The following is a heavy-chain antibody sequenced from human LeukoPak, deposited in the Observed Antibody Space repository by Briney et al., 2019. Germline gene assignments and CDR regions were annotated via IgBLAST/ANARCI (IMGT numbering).Heavy chain of an antibody. CDR3: ARSPRGWDPDY. CDR1: GYTFTSYG. V-gene: IGHV1-8*02. D-gene: IGHD6-19*01. J-gene: IGHJ4*02. CDR2: VDPNTGNT. Sequence: GASVKVSCKASGYTFTSYGISWVRQAPGQGLEWMGWVDPNTGNTGYAQKFQGRVTMTGNTSISTAYMELSSLRSEDTAVYYCARSPRGWDPDYWGQGTLVTVSS.